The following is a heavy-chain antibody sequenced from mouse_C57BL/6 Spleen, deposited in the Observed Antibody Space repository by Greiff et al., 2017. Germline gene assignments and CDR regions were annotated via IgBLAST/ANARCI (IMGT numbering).Heavy chain of an antibody. J-gene: IGHJ2*01. CDR1: GYTFTDYE. CDR2: IDPETGGT. V-gene: IGHV1-15*01. CDR3: TKSDDGYRYYFYY. Sequence: QVQLQQSGAELVRPGASVTLSCKASGYTFTDYEMHWVKQTPVHGLEWIGAIDPETGGTAYNQKFKGKAILTADKSSSTAYMELRSLTSEDSAVYYCTKSDDGYRYYFYYWGQGTTLTVSS. D-gene: IGHD2-3*01.